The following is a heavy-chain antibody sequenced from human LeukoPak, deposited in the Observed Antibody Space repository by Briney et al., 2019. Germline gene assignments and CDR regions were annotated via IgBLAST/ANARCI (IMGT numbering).Heavy chain of an antibody. CDR3: AKGSKEVLFTRDHYMDV. J-gene: IGHJ6*03. V-gene: IGHV3-21*01. Sequence: GGSLRLSCAASGFTLSSYSMNWVRQAPGKGLEWVSSISSSSSYIYYADSVKGRFTISRDNAKNSLYLQMNSLRAEDTAVYYCAKGSKEVLFTRDHYMDVWGKGTTVTISS. CDR1: GFTLSSYS. D-gene: IGHD3-3*01. CDR2: ISSSSSYI.